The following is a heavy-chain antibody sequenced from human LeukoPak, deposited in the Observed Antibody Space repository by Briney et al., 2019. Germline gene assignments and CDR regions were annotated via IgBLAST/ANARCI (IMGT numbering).Heavy chain of an antibody. CDR1: GSTFSSYA. CDR3: ARDSAACRGCAFDL. V-gene: IGHV3-30*04. J-gene: IGHJ3*01. CDR2: ISYDGSNK. Sequence: PGGSLRLSCAASGSTFSSYAMHWVRQAPGKGLEWVAVISYDGSNKYYADSVKGRFTISRDNAKNSLFLQMNSLRAEDTAVYYCARDSAACRGCAFDLWGQGTVVTVSS. D-gene: IGHD3-10*01.